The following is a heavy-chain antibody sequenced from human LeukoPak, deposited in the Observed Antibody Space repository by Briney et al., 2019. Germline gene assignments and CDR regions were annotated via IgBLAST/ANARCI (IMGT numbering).Heavy chain of an antibody. J-gene: IGHJ4*02. V-gene: IGHV3-66*01. CDR1: GFTFSSYE. CDR3: ARDTGASSDY. CDR2: IYSGGST. Sequence: GGSLRLSCAASGFTFSSYEMNWVRQAPGKGLEWVSVIYSGGSTYYADSVKGRFTISRDNPKNTLYLQMNSLRAEDTAVYYCARDTGASSDYWGQGTLVTVSS. D-gene: IGHD1-1*01.